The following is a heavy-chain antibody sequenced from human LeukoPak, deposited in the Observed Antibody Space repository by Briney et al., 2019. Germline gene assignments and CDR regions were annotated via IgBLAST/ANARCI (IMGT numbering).Heavy chain of an antibody. V-gene: IGHV3-23*01. D-gene: IGHD6-13*01. CDR3: TKGAAAGPKYFQH. CDR2: IDGSGVGT. J-gene: IGHJ1*01. Sequence: PGGSLRLSCAASGFTFSSYAMRWVRQAPGKGLEWVSTIDGSGVGTYYADSVKGRFTISRDSSKSTLYLHMNSLRAEDTAVYYCTKGAAAGPKYFQHWGQGTLVTVSS. CDR1: GFTFSSYA.